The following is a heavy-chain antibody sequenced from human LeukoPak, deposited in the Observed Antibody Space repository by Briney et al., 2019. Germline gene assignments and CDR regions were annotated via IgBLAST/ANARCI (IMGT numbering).Heavy chain of an antibody. CDR2: ISSSSSYI. J-gene: IGHJ4*02. Sequence: GGSLRLSCAASGFTFSSYSMNWAREAPGKGLEWVSSISSSSSYIYYADSVKGRFTISRDNAKNSLYLQMNSLRAEDTAVYYCARVIVVVPAAQFFDYWGQGTLVTVSS. V-gene: IGHV3-21*01. CDR1: GFTFSSYS. D-gene: IGHD2-2*01. CDR3: ARVIVVVPAAQFFDY.